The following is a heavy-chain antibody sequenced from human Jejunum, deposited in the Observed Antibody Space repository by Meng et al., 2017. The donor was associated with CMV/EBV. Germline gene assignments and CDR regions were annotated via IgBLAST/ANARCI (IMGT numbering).Heavy chain of an antibody. Sequence: SAASGFRVSSYWMPWVRQAPGKGLVWVSRINSDGSSTTYADPVKGRFTFSRDNAKNTLYLQMNSLRAEDTAVYYCARANNHAMDVWGQGATVTVSS. J-gene: IGHJ6*02. CDR3: ARANNHAMDV. D-gene: IGHD1/OR15-1a*01. CDR1: GFRVSSYW. V-gene: IGHV3-74*01. CDR2: INSDGSST.